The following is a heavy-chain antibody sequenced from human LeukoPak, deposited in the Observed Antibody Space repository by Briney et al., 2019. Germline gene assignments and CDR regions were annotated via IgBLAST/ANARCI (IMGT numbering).Heavy chain of an antibody. D-gene: IGHD1-7*01. CDR3: ALQSPNWNYEN. CDR2: IYPGDSDT. J-gene: IGHJ4*02. CDR1: GYSFTSYW. Sequence: GESLKISCKGSGYSFTSYWIDWVRQVPGKGLEWMGIIYPGDSDTRYSPSFQGQVTISADKSISTAYLQWSSLKASDTAMYYCALQSPNWNYENWGQGTLVTVSS. V-gene: IGHV5-51*01.